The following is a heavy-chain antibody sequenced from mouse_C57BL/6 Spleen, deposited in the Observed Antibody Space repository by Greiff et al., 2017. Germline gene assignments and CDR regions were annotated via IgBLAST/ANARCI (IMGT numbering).Heavy chain of an antibody. CDR1: GFTFTDYY. CDR3: ARYALHWYFDV. CDR2: IRNKANGYTT. V-gene: IGHV7-3*01. J-gene: IGHJ1*03. Sequence: DVMLVESGGGLVQPGGSLSLSCAASGFTFTDYYMSWVRQPPGKALEWLGFIRNKANGYTTEYSASVKGRFTISRDNSQSILYLQMNALRAEDSATYYCARYALHWYFDVWGTGTTVTVSS.